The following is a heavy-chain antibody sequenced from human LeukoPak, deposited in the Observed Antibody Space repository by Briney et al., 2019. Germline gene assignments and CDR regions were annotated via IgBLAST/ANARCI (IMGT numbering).Heavy chain of an antibody. V-gene: IGHV3-30*04. J-gene: IGHJ4*02. CDR1: GFTFSSYA. Sequence: GRSLRLSCAASGFTFSSYAMHWVRQAPGKGLEWVAVISYDGSNKYYADSVKGRLTISRDNSKNTLYLQMNSLRAEDTAVYYCARDRTAVFDYWGQGTLVTVSS. CDR2: ISYDGSNK. CDR3: ARDRTAVFDY.